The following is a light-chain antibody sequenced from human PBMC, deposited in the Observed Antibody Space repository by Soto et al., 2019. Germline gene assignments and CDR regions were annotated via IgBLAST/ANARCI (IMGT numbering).Light chain of an antibody. CDR3: QKYNSGPWT. CDR2: AAS. V-gene: IGKV1-27*01. CDR1: QGISNY. Sequence: DIQMTPSPSSLSASVGDRVTITCRASQGISNYLAWYQQKPGKVPKLLIYAASTLQSGVPSRFSGSGSVTDFTLTISSLQPEDVATYYGQKYNSGPWTFGHGTKVDIK. J-gene: IGKJ1*01.